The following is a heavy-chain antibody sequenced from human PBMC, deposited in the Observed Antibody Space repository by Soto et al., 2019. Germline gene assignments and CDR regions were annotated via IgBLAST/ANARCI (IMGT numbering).Heavy chain of an antibody. D-gene: IGHD6-19*01. V-gene: IGHV3-23*01. J-gene: IGHJ4*02. CDR2: ISGSGDST. CDR1: GFTFGSYA. CDR3: AKELAGTVAEFYDY. Sequence: EVQLLESGGDLVQPGGSLRLSCAASGFTFGSYAMSWVRQAPGKGLEWVSGISGSGDSTYYADSVKGRFTISRDNSKDTLYLKMNSLRAEDTALYYCAKELAGTVAEFYDYWGQGTLVPVSS.